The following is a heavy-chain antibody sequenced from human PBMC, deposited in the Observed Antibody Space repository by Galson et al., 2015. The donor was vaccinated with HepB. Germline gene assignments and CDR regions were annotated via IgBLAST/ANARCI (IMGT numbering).Heavy chain of an antibody. CDR3: ARDYASSWYFNHYYGMDV. CDR2: ISYDGSNK. D-gene: IGHD6-13*01. V-gene: IGHV3-30*04. Sequence: SLRLSCAASGFTFSSYAMHWVRQAPGKGLEWVAVISYDGSNKYYADSVKGRFTISRDNSKNTRYLQLNSLRAEDTAVYYCARDYASSWYFNHYYGMDVWGQGTTVTVSS. J-gene: IGHJ6*02. CDR1: GFTFSSYA.